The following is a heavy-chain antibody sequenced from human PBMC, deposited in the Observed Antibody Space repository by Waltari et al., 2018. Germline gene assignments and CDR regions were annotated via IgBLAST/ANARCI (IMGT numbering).Heavy chain of an antibody. CDR3: VTGGHYFGA. CDR1: GFTFSDAW. Sequence: EVHLVESGGGLIKPGESLRLSFGASGFTFSDAWRSWVRQVPGKGPEWVGRIKKKSDGGTTEYAVLVKGRFTISRDDSKHTLDLQMNSLKTEDTAVYYCVTGGHYFGAWGQGTLVTVSS. J-gene: IGHJ5*02. V-gene: IGHV3-15*01. CDR2: IKKKSDGGTT. D-gene: IGHD1-26*01.